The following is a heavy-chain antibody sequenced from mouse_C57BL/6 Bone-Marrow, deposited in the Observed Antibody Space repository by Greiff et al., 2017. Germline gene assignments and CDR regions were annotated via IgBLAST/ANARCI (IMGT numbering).Heavy chain of an antibody. CDR3: ARYSNYGGYAMDY. J-gene: IGHJ4*01. D-gene: IGHD2-5*01. V-gene: IGHV1-39*01. CDR2: INPNYGTT. Sequence: VHVKQSGPELVKPGASVKISCKASGYSFTDYNMNWVKQSNGKSLEWIGVINPNYGTTSYNQKFKGKATLTVDQSSSTAYMQLNSLTSEDSAVYYCARYSNYGGYAMDYWGQGTSVTVSS. CDR1: GYSFTDYN.